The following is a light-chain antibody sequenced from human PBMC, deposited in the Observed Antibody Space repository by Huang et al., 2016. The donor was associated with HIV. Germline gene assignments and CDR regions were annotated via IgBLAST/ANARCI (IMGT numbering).Light chain of an antibody. J-gene: IGKJ1*01. V-gene: IGKV3-11*01. CDR2: DTS. CDR3: QQRDNWPPWT. CDR1: QNVSSY. Sequence: EIVLTQSPATLSLSPGERATLSCRASQNVSSYLAWYQHKPGQAPRLLIYDTSPRAPGMPARFSGSGAGTDFTLTINNLVPEDFALYYCQQRDNWPPWTFGQGTKVEIK.